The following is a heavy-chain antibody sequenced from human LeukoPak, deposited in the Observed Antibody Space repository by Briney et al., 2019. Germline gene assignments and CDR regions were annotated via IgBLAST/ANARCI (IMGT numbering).Heavy chain of an antibody. CDR1: GYTFTSYA. V-gene: IGHV1-3*01. CDR3: ARKIAARRIYFDY. D-gene: IGHD6-6*01. CDR2: INAGNGNT. J-gene: IGHJ4*02. Sequence: ASVKVSCKASGYTFTSYAMHWVRQAPGQRLEWMGWINAGNGNTNYAQTLQGRVTMTTDTSTSTAYMELRSLRSDDTAVYYCARKIAARRIYFDYWGQGTLVTVSS.